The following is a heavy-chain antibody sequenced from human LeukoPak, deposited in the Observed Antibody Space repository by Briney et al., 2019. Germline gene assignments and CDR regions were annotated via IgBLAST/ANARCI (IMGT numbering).Heavy chain of an antibody. CDR2: ISYDESKK. V-gene: IGHV3-30*18. CDR1: GFTFSSYG. D-gene: IGHD3-10*01. J-gene: IGHJ4*02. Sequence: GRSLRLFCAASGFTFSSYGKHRVRQAPGKGLEWVVDISYDESKKYYADSVKGRFNISRDNSKNTLYLQMNSLRAEDKAVYYCAKDGSGSYCPLYYFDYWGQGTLVTVSS. CDR3: AKDGSGSYCPLYYFDY.